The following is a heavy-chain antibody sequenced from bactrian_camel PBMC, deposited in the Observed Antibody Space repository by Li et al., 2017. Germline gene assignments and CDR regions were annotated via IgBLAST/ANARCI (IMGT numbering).Heavy chain of an antibody. Sequence: QLVESGGGSVQVGGSLRLSCAASGFAYNSYCMGWFRQPPGKEREGVAVIDSDDGSTDYTDSVKGRFTISRDNAKNSLTLQMNSLKPEDTAMYFCAAAAFRSNGYCHLTTDDYVYWGQGTQVTVS. CDR2: IDSDDGST. D-gene: IGHD2*01. CDR1: GFAYNSYC. J-gene: IGHJ4*01. CDR3: AAAAFRSNGYCHLTTDDYVY. V-gene: IGHV3S31*01.